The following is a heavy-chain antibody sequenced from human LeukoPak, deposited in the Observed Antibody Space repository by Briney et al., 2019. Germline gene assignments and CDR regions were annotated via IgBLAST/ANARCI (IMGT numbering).Heavy chain of an antibody. D-gene: IGHD1-26*01. J-gene: IGHJ6*02. CDR2: INPSGGTT. Sequence: ASVKVSCKASGYTFTSYYMHWVRQAPGQGLEWMGIINPSGGTTRYAQRFQGRVTMTRDTSTNTVYMELSSLRSEDTAVYYCARLVGGLYYYGMDVWGQGTTVTVSS. CDR1: GYTFTSYY. V-gene: IGHV1-46*01. CDR3: ARLVGGLYYYGMDV.